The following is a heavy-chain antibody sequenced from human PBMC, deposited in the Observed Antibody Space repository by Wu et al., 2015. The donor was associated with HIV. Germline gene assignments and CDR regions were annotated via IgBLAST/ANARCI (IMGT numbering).Heavy chain of an antibody. CDR3: ARDSAPSYYYDSSGYYGEFGGFDPL. D-gene: IGHD3-22*01. V-gene: IGHV1-2*02. J-gene: IGHJ5*02. CDR1: GYTFTGYY. Sequence: QVQLVQSGAEVKKPGASVKVSCKASGYTFTGYYMHWVRQAPGQGLEWMGWINPNSGGTNYAQKFQGRVTMTRDTSISTAYMELSRLRSDDTAVYYCARDSAPSYYYDSSGYYGEFGGFDPLGAREPWSPSPQ. CDR2: INPNSGGT.